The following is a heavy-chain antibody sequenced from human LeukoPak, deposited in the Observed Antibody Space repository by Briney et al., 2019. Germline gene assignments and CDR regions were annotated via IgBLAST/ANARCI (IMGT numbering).Heavy chain of an antibody. CDR3: ARHSKIVLATGWFDP. CDR2: IYYTGTT. J-gene: IGHJ5*02. CDR1: GDSLTTSLYF. D-gene: IGHD3-16*02. V-gene: IGHV4-39*01. Sequence: PSETLSLTCSVSGDSLTTSLYFWGWVRQPPGKPLEWIGSIYYTGTTYYNPSLKNRVIISEDTSKNQFYLQMTSVTAADTALYFCARHSKIVLATGWFDPWGQGVLVTVSS.